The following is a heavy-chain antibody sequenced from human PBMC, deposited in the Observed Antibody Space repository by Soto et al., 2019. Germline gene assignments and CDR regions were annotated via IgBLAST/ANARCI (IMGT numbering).Heavy chain of an antibody. Sequence: ASVKVSCKTSGYTFTNYGVSWVRQAPGQGLEWMGWISGSDGKPHYAPKLQGRVTMTIDTSTSTAYMELSSLRSEDTAVYYCYTRNYAIVTTCYYYYGMDVWGQGTTVTVSS. D-gene: IGHD1-7*01. CDR3: YTRNYAIVTTCYYYYGMDV. J-gene: IGHJ6*02. CDR1: GYTFTNYG. CDR2: ISGSDGKP. V-gene: IGHV1-18*01.